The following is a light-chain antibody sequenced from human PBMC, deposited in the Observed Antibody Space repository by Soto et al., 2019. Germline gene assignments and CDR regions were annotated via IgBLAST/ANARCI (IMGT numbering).Light chain of an antibody. Sequence: QSALTQPASVSGSPGQSITISCTGTSSDVGGYNYVSWYQQHPGKAPKLMIYEVSNRPSGVSNRFSGSKSGNTASLTISGLQAEDEADYYCSSYTSDTTGAFGGGTQLTVL. V-gene: IGLV2-14*01. CDR3: SSYTSDTTGA. CDR1: SSDVGGYNY. CDR2: EVS. J-gene: IGLJ3*02.